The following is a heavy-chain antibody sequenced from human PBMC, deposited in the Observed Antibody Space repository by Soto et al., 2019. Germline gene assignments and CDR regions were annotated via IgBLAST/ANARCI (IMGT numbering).Heavy chain of an antibody. Sequence: EVQLVESGGGLVKPGGSLRLSCAASGFTFSNAWMSWVRQAPGKGLEWVGRIKSKTDGGTTDYAAPVKGRFTISRDDSKNTLYLQMNSLKTEDTAVNYCTTRYDILTGYWAYGMDVWGQGTTVTVSS. CDR1: GFTFSNAW. J-gene: IGHJ6*02. CDR2: IKSKTDGGTT. D-gene: IGHD3-9*01. V-gene: IGHV3-15*01. CDR3: TTRYDILTGYWAYGMDV.